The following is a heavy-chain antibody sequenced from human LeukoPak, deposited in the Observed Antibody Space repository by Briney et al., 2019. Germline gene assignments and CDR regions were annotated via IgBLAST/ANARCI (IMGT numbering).Heavy chain of an antibody. CDR3: ANIIYSSGWIDAFDI. J-gene: IGHJ3*02. V-gene: IGHV4-4*07. CDR2: IYTSGST. CDR1: GGSISSYY. Sequence: SETLSLTCTVSGGSISSYYWSWIRQPAGKGLEWIGRIYTSGSTNYNPSLKSRVTMSGDTSKNQVSLKLSSVTAADTAVYYCANIIYSSGWIDAFDIWGQGTMVTVSS. D-gene: IGHD6-19*01.